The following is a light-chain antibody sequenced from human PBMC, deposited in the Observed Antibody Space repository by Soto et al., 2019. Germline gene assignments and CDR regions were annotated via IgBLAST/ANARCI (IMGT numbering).Light chain of an antibody. CDR2: DAS. V-gene: IGKV3-11*01. CDR1: QSVSTY. J-gene: IGKJ5*01. CDR3: QQRSLWIT. Sequence: EVVLTPSPATLSLSPGARAPLSCRARQSVSTYLAWYPQNPGQAPRLLIYDASTRATGIPARVSGSGSATDFTLTISSLEPEDVAVCYRQQRSLWITFGQGTRLEIK.